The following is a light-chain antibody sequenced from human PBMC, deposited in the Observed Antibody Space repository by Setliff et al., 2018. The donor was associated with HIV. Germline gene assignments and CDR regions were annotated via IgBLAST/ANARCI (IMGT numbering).Light chain of an antibody. CDR1: SSDVGTYNL. CDR3: CSYAGSYV. Sequence: QSALAQPASVSGSPGQSITISCTGTSSDVGTYNLVSWYKQHPGKAPKLMIYEVSKRPSGVSNRFSGSKSGNTASLTISGLQTEDGADYYCCSYAGSYVFGTGTKVTVL. CDR2: EVS. J-gene: IGLJ1*01. V-gene: IGLV2-23*02.